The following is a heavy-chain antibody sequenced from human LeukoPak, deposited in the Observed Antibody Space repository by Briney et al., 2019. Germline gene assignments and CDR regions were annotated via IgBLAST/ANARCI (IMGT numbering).Heavy chain of an antibody. D-gene: IGHD6-6*01. Sequence: NPSETLSLTCAVYGGSFSGYYWSWISQPPGKGMEWIGEINHSGSTNYNPSLKSRVTISVDTSKNQFSLKLSSVTAADTAVYYCARGVGPKRIAARPDSVYYYGMDVWGQGTTVTVSS. CDR1: GGSFSGYY. CDR2: INHSGST. J-gene: IGHJ6*02. CDR3: ARGVGPKRIAARPDSVYYYGMDV. V-gene: IGHV4-34*01.